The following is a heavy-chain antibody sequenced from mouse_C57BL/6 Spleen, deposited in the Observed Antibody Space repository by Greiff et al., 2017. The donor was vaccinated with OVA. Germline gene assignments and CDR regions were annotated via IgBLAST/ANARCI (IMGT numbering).Heavy chain of an antibody. J-gene: IGHJ3*01. CDR3: ARELGRGIAY. Sequence: QVQLQQPGAELVKPGASVKLSCKASGYTFTSYWMHWVKQRPGRGLEWIGRIDPNSGGTKYNEKFKSKATLTVDKPSSTDYVQLSSLACEDSAVYYCARELGRGIAYWGQGTLVTVSA. V-gene: IGHV1-72*01. CDR1: GYTFTSYW. CDR2: IDPNSGGT. D-gene: IGHD4-1*01.